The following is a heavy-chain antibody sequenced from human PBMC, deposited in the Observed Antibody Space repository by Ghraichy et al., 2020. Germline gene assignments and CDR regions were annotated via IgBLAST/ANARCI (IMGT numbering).Heavy chain of an antibody. CDR3: ARHLNDYGDYGRYYYYYYGMDV. CDR2: IYPGDSDT. J-gene: IGHJ6*02. D-gene: IGHD4-17*01. Sequence: GESLNISCKGSGYSFTSYWIGWVRQMPGKGLEWMGIIYPGDSDTRYSPSFQGQVTISADKSISTAYLQWSSLKASDTAMYYCARHLNDYGDYGRYYYYYYGMDVWGQGTTVTVSS. CDR1: GYSFTSYW. V-gene: IGHV5-51*01.